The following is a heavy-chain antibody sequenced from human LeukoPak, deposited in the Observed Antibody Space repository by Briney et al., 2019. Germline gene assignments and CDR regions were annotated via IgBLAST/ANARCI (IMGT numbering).Heavy chain of an antibody. D-gene: IGHD4-11*01. CDR1: DGSISSGSYY. Sequence: PSETLSLTCTVSDGSISSGSYYWSWIRPPAGKGLEWIGRIYTSGSTNYNPSLKSRVTISVDTSKNQFSLKLSSVTAADTAVYYCARDRGYSNYVADYWGQGTLVTVSS. CDR2: IYTSGST. CDR3: ARDRGYSNYVADY. J-gene: IGHJ4*02. V-gene: IGHV4-61*02.